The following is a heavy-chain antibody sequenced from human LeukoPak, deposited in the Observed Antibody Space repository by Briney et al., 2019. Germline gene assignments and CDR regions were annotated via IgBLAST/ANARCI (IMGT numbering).Heavy chain of an antibody. CDR3: AKVRKATENDY. J-gene: IGHJ4*02. Sequence: GGSLRLSCAASGFTFSSYAMSWVRQAPGKGLEWVSTSSGDSTYYTDSVKGRFTISRDNSKNTLYLQMNSLRAEDTAVYYCAKVRKATENDYWGQGTLVTVSS. CDR2: SSGDST. D-gene: IGHD5-12*01. V-gene: IGHV3-23*01. CDR1: GFTFSSYA.